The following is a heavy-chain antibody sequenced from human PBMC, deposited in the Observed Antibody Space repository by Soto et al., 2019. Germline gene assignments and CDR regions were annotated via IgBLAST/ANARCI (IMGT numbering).Heavy chain of an antibody. D-gene: IGHD1-26*01. V-gene: IGHV1-3*05. J-gene: IGHJ4*02. CDR2: INAGNRNT. CDR3: ARRGNHYSWDLDY. Sequence: QVQLVQSGAEEKKPGASVKVSCKASGYTFTTYTMHWVRQAPGQRLEWMGWINAGNRNTKYSQKFQGRVTITRDTSASTAYMELSSLRSEDTAVYYCARRGNHYSWDLDYWGPGTLVTVSS. CDR1: GYTFTTYT.